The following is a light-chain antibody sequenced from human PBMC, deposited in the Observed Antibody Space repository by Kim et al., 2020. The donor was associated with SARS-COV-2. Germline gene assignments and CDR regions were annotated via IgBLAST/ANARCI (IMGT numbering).Light chain of an antibody. CDR3: CSYTNSGTYV. CDR2: DVT. V-gene: IGLV2-14*01. J-gene: IGLJ1*01. CDR1: SSDVGGQKY. Sequence: QSAPTQPASVSGSLGQSITISCTGTSSDVGGQKYVSWYQQRPGKAPQLMIFDVTNRPSWVSNHFSGSKSGNTASLTISGLRAEDEADYYCCSYTNSGTYVFGTGTKVTVL.